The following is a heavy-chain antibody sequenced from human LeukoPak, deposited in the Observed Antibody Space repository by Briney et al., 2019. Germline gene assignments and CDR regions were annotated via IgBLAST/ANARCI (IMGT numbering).Heavy chain of an antibody. Sequence: SETLSLTCAVYGGSFSGYYWSWIRQPPGKGLEWIGEINHSGSTNYNPSLKSRVTISVDTSKNQFSPKLSSVTAADTAVYYCARGLEYYYDSSGSLKAYYFDYWGQGTLVTVSS. D-gene: IGHD3-22*01. V-gene: IGHV4-34*01. CDR1: GGSFSGYY. CDR2: INHSGST. CDR3: ARGLEYYYDSSGSLKAYYFDY. J-gene: IGHJ4*02.